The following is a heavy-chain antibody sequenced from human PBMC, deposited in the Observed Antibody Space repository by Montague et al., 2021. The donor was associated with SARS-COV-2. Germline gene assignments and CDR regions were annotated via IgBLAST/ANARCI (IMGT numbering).Heavy chain of an antibody. J-gene: IGHJ4*02. CDR2: IRGSGGSP. D-gene: IGHD3-9*01. CDR3: ARMDILTAYPDDY. Sequence: SLSLSCAASGFSFSFYAMSWVRQAPGKGLEWVSGIRGSGGSPYYADSVXGRFTISRDNSKNTLYLQMNSLGAGDTAVYYCARMDILTAYPDDYWGQGTLVTVSS. V-gene: IGHV3-23*01. CDR1: GFSFSFYA.